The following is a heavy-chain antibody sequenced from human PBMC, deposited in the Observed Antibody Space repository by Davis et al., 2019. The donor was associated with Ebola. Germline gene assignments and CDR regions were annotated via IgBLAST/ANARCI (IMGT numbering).Heavy chain of an antibody. Sequence: SETLSLTCTVSGDSINGYYWSWIRQPPGEGLEWIAYLYYSGSTLYSPSLKSRVTMSVDASKNQFSLKLTSVTAADTAVYYCARQSMTGTALVYWGRGTLVTVSS. CDR3: ARQSMTGTALVY. CDR1: GDSINGYY. D-gene: IGHD1-7*01. CDR2: LYYSGST. J-gene: IGHJ4*02. V-gene: IGHV4-59*08.